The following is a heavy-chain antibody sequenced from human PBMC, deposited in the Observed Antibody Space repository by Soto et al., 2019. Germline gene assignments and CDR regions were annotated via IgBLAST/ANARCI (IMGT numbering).Heavy chain of an antibody. CDR2: IIPIFGTA. Sequence: SVKVSCKASGGTFSSYAISWVRQAPGQGLEWMGGIIPIFGTANYAQKFQGRVTITADESTSTAYMELSSLRSEDTAVYYCARVYESFSYWYFDLWGRGTLVTVSS. D-gene: IGHD3-22*01. CDR1: GGTFSSYA. CDR3: ARVYESFSYWYFDL. V-gene: IGHV1-69*13. J-gene: IGHJ2*01.